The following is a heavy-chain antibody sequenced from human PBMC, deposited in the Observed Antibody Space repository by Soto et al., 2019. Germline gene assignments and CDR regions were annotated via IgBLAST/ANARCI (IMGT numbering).Heavy chain of an antibody. Sequence: ASVKVSCKASGYTFTSYDINWVRQATGQGLEWMGWMNPNSGNTGYAQKFQGRVTMTRNTSISTAYMELSSLRSEDTAVYYCARGLGQSITIFGVVPSYNWFDPWAQGTLVTVSS. CDR1: GYTFTSYD. CDR3: ARGLGQSITIFGVVPSYNWFDP. V-gene: IGHV1-8*01. J-gene: IGHJ5*02. D-gene: IGHD3-3*01. CDR2: MNPNSGNT.